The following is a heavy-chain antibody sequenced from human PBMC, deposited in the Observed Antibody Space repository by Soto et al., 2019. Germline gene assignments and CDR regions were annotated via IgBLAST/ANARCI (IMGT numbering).Heavy chain of an antibody. CDR2: FDPEDGET. CDR1: GYTLTELS. D-gene: IGHD6-19*01. Sequence: GASVKVSCKVSGYTLTELSIHWVRQAPGKGLEWMGGFDPEDGETIYAQKFQGRVTMTEDTSTDTAYMELSSLRSEDTAVYYCATDPIAVAGNGISDYWGQGTLVTVSS. J-gene: IGHJ4*02. V-gene: IGHV1-24*01. CDR3: ATDPIAVAGNGISDY.